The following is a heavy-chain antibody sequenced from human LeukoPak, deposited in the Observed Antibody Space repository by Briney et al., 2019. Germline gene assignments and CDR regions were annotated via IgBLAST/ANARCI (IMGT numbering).Heavy chain of an antibody. CDR1: GFTFTSYA. Sequence: PGGSLRLSCAASGFTFTSYALSWVRQAPGKGLEWVSTVSTNGVNTYYADSVKGRFTISRDNAKNSLYLQMNSLRAEDTAVYYCARERWDIVVVPAAPSAMDVWGQGTTVTV. D-gene: IGHD2-2*01. CDR3: ARERWDIVVVPAAPSAMDV. J-gene: IGHJ6*02. V-gene: IGHV3-23*01. CDR2: VSTNGVNT.